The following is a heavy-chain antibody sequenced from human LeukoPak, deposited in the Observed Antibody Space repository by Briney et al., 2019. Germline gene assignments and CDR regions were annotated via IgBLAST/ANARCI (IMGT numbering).Heavy chain of an antibody. J-gene: IGHJ3*02. CDR3: VRGGQGDGYSADEAFDI. Sequence: SQTLSLTCAISGDSFSSNSTACNWIRQSPSRGLEWLVRTYYRSKWYSDYAVSVKSRITINPDTSKNQFSLQLNSVTPEDTAVYYCVRGGQGDGYSADEAFDIWGQGTMATVSS. CDR2: TYYRSKWYS. V-gene: IGHV6-1*01. D-gene: IGHD5-24*01. CDR1: GDSFSSNSTA.